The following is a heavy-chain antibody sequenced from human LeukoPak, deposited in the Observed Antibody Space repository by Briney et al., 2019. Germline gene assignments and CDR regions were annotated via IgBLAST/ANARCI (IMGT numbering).Heavy chain of an antibody. D-gene: IGHD3-16*01. CDR2: ISWSGTTT. V-gene: IGHV3-NL1*01. Sequence: GGFLRLSCAASGFTFSSYGMHWVRQAPGKGLEWVSGISWSGTTTGYADSVKSRFTISRDSAKNSLYLQMDSLRVEDTALYYCAKDESTGGFAPGYFYGMGVWGQGTTVTVSS. CDR3: AKDESTGGFAPGYFYGMGV. CDR1: GFTFSSYG. J-gene: IGHJ6*02.